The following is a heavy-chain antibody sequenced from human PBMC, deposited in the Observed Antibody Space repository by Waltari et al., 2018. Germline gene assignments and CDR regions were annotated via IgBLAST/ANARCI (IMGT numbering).Heavy chain of an antibody. CDR2: IFADGTT. D-gene: IGHD2-15*01. CDR1: GANIDSNY. V-gene: IGHV3-66*02. J-gene: IGHJ1*01. CDR3: SRGGHPNS. Sequence: EVFLQQFGGGLVQPGASLKLSCVVSGANIDSNYLNWLRQAPGKGLEWISVIFADGTTHYSDSVRGRFVISRDKSENTLYLQMNIVRPDDSSVYYCSRGGHPNSWGQGTLVTVSS.